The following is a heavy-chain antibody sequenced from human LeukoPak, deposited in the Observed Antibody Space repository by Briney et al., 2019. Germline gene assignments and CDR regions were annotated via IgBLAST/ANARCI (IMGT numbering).Heavy chain of an antibody. D-gene: IGHD2-2*01. CDR1: GFTFSSFA. J-gene: IGHJ4*02. V-gene: IGHV3-30*18. Sequence: GGSLRLSCAASGFTFSSFAMHWVRQAPGKGLEWVAVAASDGTNKYYADSVKGRFTISRDNSRNTLYLQMNSLRAEDTAVYYCVKDPGSSTSSTGALDYWGQGTLVTVSS. CDR2: AASDGTNK. CDR3: VKDPGSSTSSTGALDY.